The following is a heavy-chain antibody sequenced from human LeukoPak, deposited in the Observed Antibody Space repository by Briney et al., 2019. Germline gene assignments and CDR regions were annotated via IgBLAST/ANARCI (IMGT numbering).Heavy chain of an antibody. CDR1: GYTFTSYG. CDR3: ARALRDGYNKY. CDR2: FSAYNGNT. V-gene: IGHV1-18*01. Sequence: APVKVSCKASGYTFTSYGISWVRQAPGQGLEWMGWFSAYNGNTNYAQKLQGRVTMTTDTSTSTAYMELRSLRSDDTAVYYCARALRDGYNKYWGQGTLVTVSS. J-gene: IGHJ4*02. D-gene: IGHD5-24*01.